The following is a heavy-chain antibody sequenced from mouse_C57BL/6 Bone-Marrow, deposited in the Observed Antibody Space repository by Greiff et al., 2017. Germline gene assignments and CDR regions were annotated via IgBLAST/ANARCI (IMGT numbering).Heavy chain of an antibody. CDR3: ARQAYYYGSSPFAY. CDR2: IYPGSGST. Sequence: QVQLQQPGAELVKPGASVKMSCKASGYTFTSYWITWVKQRPGQGLEWIGDIYPGSGSTKYNEKFKSKATLTVDTSSSTAYMQLSILTSEDSSVYFGARQAYYYGSSPFAYWGPGTLVTVSA. V-gene: IGHV1-55*01. D-gene: IGHD1-1*01. J-gene: IGHJ3*01. CDR1: GYTFTSYW.